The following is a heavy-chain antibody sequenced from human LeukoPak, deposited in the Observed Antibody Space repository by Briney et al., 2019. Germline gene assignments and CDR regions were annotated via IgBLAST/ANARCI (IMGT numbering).Heavy chain of an antibody. J-gene: IGHJ6*02. D-gene: IGHD6-19*01. Sequence: GRSLRLSCAASGFTFYDYAMLCVWQAPGQGLEWVSGICWDSRNFGYAASVKGRFTTSRDNGKNSLYLQMNSLRPDDTALYYCARGNRDSSGFYFYNGMDVWGPGSTVTVSS. CDR1: GFTFYDYA. V-gene: IGHV3-9*01. CDR2: ICWDSRNF. CDR3: ARGNRDSSGFYFYNGMDV.